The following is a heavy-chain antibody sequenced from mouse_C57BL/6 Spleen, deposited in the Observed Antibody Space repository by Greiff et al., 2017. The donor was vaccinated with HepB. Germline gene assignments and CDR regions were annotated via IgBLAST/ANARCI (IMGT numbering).Heavy chain of an antibody. J-gene: IGHJ3*01. CDR1: GYTFTDYD. D-gene: IGHD3-2*02. Sequence: VQLQQSGAELVRPGASVTLSCTASGYTFTDYDMHWVKQTPVHGLEWIGAIDPETGGTAYNQKFKGKSILTADKSSSTAYMELRSLTSEDSAVYYCTRSDSSGPWFAYWGQGTLVTVAA. CDR3: TRSDSSGPWFAY. V-gene: IGHV1-15*01. CDR2: IDPETGGT.